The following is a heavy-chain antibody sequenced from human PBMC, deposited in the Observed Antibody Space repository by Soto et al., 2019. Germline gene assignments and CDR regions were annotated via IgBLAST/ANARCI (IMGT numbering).Heavy chain of an antibody. CDR2: IIPIFGTA. CDR3: ATSGYYYDSSGYYGFRRYYFDY. V-gene: IGHV1-69*01. D-gene: IGHD3-22*01. Sequence: QVQLVQSGAEVKKPGSSVKVSCKASGGTFSSYAISWVRQAPGQGLEWMGGIIPIFGTANYAQKFQGRVTITADESTSKAYMELSSLRSEDTAVYYCATSGYYYDSSGYYGFRRYYFDYWGQGTLVTVSS. J-gene: IGHJ4*02. CDR1: GGTFSSYA.